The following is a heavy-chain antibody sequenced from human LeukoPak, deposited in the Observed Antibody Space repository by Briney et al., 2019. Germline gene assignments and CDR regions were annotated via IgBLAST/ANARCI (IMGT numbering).Heavy chain of an antibody. Sequence: GGSLRLSCAASGFTFSSYAMHWVRQAPGKGLEWVAVMSYDGSNKYYADSVKGRFTISRDNSKNTLYLQMNSLRAEDTAVYYCARDDGVDIVATASGIDYWGQGTLVTVSS. CDR2: MSYDGSNK. CDR3: ARDDGVDIVATASGIDY. V-gene: IGHV3-30*04. D-gene: IGHD5-12*01. J-gene: IGHJ4*02. CDR1: GFTFSSYA.